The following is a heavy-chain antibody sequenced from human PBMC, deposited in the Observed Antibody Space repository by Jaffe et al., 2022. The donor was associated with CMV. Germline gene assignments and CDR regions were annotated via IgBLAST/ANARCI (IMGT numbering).Heavy chain of an antibody. V-gene: IGHV4-59*01. CDR1: GGSISSYY. D-gene: IGHD6-19*01. CDR3: ARGEAAVAGLYYYYYGMDV. Sequence: QVQLQESGPGLVKPSETLSLTCTVSGGSISSYYWSWIRQPPGKGLEWIGYIYYSGSTNYNPSLKSRVTISVDTSKNQFSLKLSSVTAADTAVYYCARGEAAVAGLYYYYYGMDVWGQGTTVTVSS. J-gene: IGHJ6*02. CDR2: IYYSGST.